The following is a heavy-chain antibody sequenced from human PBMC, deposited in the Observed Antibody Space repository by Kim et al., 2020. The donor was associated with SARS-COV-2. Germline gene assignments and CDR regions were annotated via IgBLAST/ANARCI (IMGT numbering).Heavy chain of an antibody. V-gene: IGHV3-30*18. Sequence: GGSLRLSCAASRFTFSSFGMHWVRQAPGKGLEWVAVISYDGSNKYYADSVKGRFTISRDNSKNTLYLQMNSLGAEDTAVYYCAKDRDYGGFFDYWGQGTLVTVSS. D-gene: IGHD4-17*01. J-gene: IGHJ4*02. CDR3: AKDRDYGGFFDY. CDR1: RFTFSSFG. CDR2: ISYDGSNK.